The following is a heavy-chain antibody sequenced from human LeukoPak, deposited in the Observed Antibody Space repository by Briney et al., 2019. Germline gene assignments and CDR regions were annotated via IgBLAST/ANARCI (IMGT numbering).Heavy chain of an antibody. V-gene: IGHV3-74*01. CDR3: TFVGLKPY. Sequence: GGSLRLSCAASRFTFSNHWMHWVRQAPGKGLVWVSHINTDGSSTTYTDSVKGRFTISRDNAKDTLYLQMNSLRAEDTAMYYCTFVGLKPYWGQGTLVTVSS. D-gene: IGHD1-26*01. CDR2: INTDGSST. J-gene: IGHJ4*02. CDR1: RFTFSNHW.